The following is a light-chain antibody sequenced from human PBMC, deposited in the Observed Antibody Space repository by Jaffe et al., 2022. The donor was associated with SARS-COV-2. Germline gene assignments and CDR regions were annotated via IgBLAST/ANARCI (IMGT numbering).Light chain of an antibody. CDR1: QSIGNW. V-gene: IGKV1-5*03. CDR3: QEYDTYSRT. CDR2: RAS. Sequence: DIQMTQSPSTLSASLGDRVTITCRASQSIGNWLAWYQQKPGKAPKLLIYRASGLESGVPSRFSGSGSGTEFTLTISSLQPDDFATYYCQEYDTYSRTFGQGTKVEIK. J-gene: IGKJ1*01.